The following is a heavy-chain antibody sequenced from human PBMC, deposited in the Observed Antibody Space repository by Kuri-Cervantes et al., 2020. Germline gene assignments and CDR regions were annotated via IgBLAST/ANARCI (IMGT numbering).Heavy chain of an antibody. Sequence: ASVKVSCKASGYTFTSYDINWVRQATGQGLEWMGWMNPNSGNTGYAQKFQGRVTMTTDTSTSTAYMELRSLRSDDTAVYYCYSSSHAFDIWDQGTMVTVSS. CDR3: YSSSHAFDI. J-gene: IGHJ3*02. D-gene: IGHD6-13*01. CDR1: GYTFTSYD. V-gene: IGHV1-8*01. CDR2: MNPNSGNT.